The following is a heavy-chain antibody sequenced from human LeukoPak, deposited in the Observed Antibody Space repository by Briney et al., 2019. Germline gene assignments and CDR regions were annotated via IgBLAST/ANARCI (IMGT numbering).Heavy chain of an antibody. CDR3: ARQYCSSTSCYFVRTGFFDY. CDR1: GYSFTSYW. Sequence: HGESLKISCKGSGYSFTSYWIGWVRQMPGKGLEWMGIIYPGDSDTRYSPSFQGQVTISADKFISTAYLQWSSLKASDTAMYYCARQYCSSTSCYFVRTGFFDYWGQGTLVTVSS. CDR2: IYPGDSDT. V-gene: IGHV5-51*01. D-gene: IGHD2-2*01. J-gene: IGHJ4*02.